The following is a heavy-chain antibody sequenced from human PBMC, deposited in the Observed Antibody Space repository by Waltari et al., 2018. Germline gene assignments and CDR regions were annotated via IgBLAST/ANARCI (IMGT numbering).Heavy chain of an antibody. Sequence: VQLVESGGGLVKPGGSLRLSCAASGFTFSSYSMNWVRQAPGKGLEWVSSISSRSSYIYYTDSVKGRFTISRDNAKNSLYLQMNSLRAEDTAVYYCASGSGSYYDFDYWGQGTLVTVSS. J-gene: IGHJ4*02. V-gene: IGHV3-21*01. CDR3: ASGSGSYYDFDY. CDR2: ISSRSSYI. D-gene: IGHD1-26*01. CDR1: GFTFSSYS.